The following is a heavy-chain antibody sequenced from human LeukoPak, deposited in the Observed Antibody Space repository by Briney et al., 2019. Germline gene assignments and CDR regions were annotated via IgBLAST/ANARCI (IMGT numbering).Heavy chain of an antibody. CDR1: GYTFTSYY. CDR2: INPSGGST. V-gene: IGHV1-46*01. CDR3: ARAPRSPYGDYEGGWFDP. Sequence: ASVKVSCKASGYTFTSYYMHWVRQAPGQGLKWMGIINPSGGSTSYAQKFQGRVTMTRDTSTSTVYMELSSLRSEDTAVYYCARAPRSPYGDYEGGWFDPWGQGTLVTVSS. J-gene: IGHJ5*02. D-gene: IGHD4-17*01.